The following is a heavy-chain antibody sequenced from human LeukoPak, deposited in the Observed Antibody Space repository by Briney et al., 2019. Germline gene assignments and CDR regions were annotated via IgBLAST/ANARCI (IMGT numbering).Heavy chain of an antibody. Sequence: GGSPRLSCAASGFTFSSYGMHWVRQAPGKGLEWVAFIRYDGSNKYYADSVKGRFTISRDNSKNTLYLQMNSLRAEDTAVYYCARTYYDFWSASDYFDYWGQGTLVTVSS. CDR3: ARTYYDFWSASDYFDY. CDR1: GFTFSSYG. CDR2: IRYDGSNK. D-gene: IGHD3-3*01. V-gene: IGHV3-30*02. J-gene: IGHJ4*02.